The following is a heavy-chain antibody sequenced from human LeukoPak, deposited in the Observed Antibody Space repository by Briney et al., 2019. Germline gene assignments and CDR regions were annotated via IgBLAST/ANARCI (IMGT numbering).Heavy chain of an antibody. J-gene: IGHJ6*02. CDR2: IYYSGST. D-gene: IGHD6-19*01. V-gene: IGHV4-39*07. Sequence: ASETLSLTCTVSGGSISSSSYYWGWIRQPPGKGLEWIGSIYYSGSTYYNPSLKSRVTISVDTSKNQFSLKLSSVTAADTAVYYCASSPPRAGKGSPFERDYYGMDVWGQGTTVTVSS. CDR1: GGSISSSSYY. CDR3: ASSPPRAGKGSPFERDYYGMDV.